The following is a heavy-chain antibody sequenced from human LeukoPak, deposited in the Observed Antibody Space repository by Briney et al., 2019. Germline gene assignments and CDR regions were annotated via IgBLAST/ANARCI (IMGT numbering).Heavy chain of an antibody. Sequence: GGSLRLSCAASGFTFSSYWMTWVRQAPGKGLEWVANIKQDGSKKSYVDYVKGRFTISRDNAKNSLYLQMNSLRAEDTAIYYCTRVGYIDEGIDYWGQGTPVTVSS. D-gene: IGHD5-24*01. V-gene: IGHV3-7*04. CDR2: IKQDGSKK. J-gene: IGHJ4*02. CDR1: GFTFSSYW. CDR3: TRVGYIDEGIDY.